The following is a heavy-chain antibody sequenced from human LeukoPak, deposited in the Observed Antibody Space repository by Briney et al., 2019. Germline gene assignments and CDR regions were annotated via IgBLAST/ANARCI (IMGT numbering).Heavy chain of an antibody. CDR1: GGTFSSYA. D-gene: IGHD3-3*01. Sequence: SVKVSCKASGGTFSSYAISWVRQAPGQGLEWMGRITPMFGTTNYAQSFQGRVTINTDGSTNTAYMEVSSLRSEDTAVYYCARHGGITIFGEAQPGGAFDIWGQGTMVTVSS. CDR3: ARHGGITIFGEAQPGGAFDI. V-gene: IGHV1-69*05. J-gene: IGHJ3*02. CDR2: ITPMFGTT.